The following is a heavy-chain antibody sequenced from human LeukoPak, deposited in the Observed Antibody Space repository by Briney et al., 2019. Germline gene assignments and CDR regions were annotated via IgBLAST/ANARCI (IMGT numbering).Heavy chain of an antibody. CDR2: ISGSGGST. D-gene: IGHD6-19*01. CDR3: AKGGSGWHTNHFDY. CDR1: GFTFSSYA. Sequence: GGSLRLSCAASGFTFSSYAMSWVRQAPGKGLEWVSAISGSGGSTYYADSVKGRFTISRDNSKNTLYLQMDSLRAEDTAVYYCAKGGSGWHTNHFDYWGQGTLVTVSS. V-gene: IGHV3-23*01. J-gene: IGHJ4*02.